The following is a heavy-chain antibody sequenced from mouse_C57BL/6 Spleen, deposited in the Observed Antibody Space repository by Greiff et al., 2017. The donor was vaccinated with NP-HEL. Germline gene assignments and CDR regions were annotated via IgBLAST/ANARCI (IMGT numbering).Heavy chain of an antibody. CDR2: IYWDDNK. D-gene: IGHD1-1*01. J-gene: IGHJ1*03. Sequence: QVTLKVCGPGILQSSQTLSLTCSFSGFSLSTSGMGVSWIRQPSGKGLEWLAHIYWDDNKRYNPSLKSRLTITKDTSRNQVFLKITSVDTADTATYFCAHYGSSYHWYFDVWGTGTTVTVSS. V-gene: IGHV8-12*01. CDR1: GFSLSTSGMG. CDR3: AHYGSSYHWYFDV.